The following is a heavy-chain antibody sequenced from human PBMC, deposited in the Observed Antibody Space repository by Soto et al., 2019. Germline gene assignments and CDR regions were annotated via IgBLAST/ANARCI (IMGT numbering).Heavy chain of an antibody. CDR2: SWLDGSKK. CDR1: GFTFRSYG. J-gene: IGHJ6*02. CDR3: ARDRLVPYGYGMDV. V-gene: IGHV3-33*01. D-gene: IGHD2-2*01. Sequence: QMQLVESGGGVVQPGRSLRLSCAASGFTFRSYGIHWVRQAPCKGLEWVALSWLDGSKKYYVDSVNGRFAVSRDNSNNKLYLQMNSLRVEDTAVYYCARDRLVPYGYGMDVWGQGTTVTVSS.